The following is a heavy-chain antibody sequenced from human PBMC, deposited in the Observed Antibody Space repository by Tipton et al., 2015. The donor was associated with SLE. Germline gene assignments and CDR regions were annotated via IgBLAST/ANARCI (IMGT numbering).Heavy chain of an antibody. Sequence: SLRLSCAASGFTFSSYEMNWVRQAPGKGLEWVSSISSSSTYIFYADSVRGRFTISRDNAKNSLYLQMNSLRAEDTAVYYCATKGIAADSFDYWGQGTLVTVSS. CDR3: ATKGIAADSFDY. CDR2: ISSSSTYI. CDR1: GFTFSSYE. D-gene: IGHD6-6*01. V-gene: IGHV3-21*03. J-gene: IGHJ4*02.